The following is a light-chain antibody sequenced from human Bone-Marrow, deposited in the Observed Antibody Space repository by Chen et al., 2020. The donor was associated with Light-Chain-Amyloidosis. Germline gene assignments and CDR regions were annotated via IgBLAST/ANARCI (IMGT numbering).Light chain of an antibody. V-gene: IGLV1-47*01. Sequence: QSVLTQPPSASGTPGQRVTISCSGSSSNIGSNYVYWYKQLPGTAPKLLIYRNNPRPSGVPDRFAGSKSGTSASLAISGLRSEDEAVYYCAAWDASLSGWVFGGGTKLTVL. J-gene: IGLJ3*02. CDR3: AAWDASLSGWV. CDR1: SSNIGSNY. CDR2: RNN.